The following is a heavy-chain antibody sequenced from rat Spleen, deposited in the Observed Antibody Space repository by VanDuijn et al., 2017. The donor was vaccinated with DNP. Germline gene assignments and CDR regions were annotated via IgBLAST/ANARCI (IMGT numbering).Heavy chain of an antibody. CDR1: GFTFSDYY. CDR2: ISYNGGST. D-gene: IGHD1-4*01. Sequence: EVQLVESGGGLVQPGRSLKLSCAASGFTFSDYYMAWVRQAPTKGLEWVAYISYNGGSTYYGDSVMGRFTISRDNAKSTLYLQMNSLRSEDMATYYCARQGPGITTRYFDYWGQGTLVTVSS. V-gene: IGHV5-22*01. CDR3: ARQGPGITTRYFDY. J-gene: IGHJ3*01.